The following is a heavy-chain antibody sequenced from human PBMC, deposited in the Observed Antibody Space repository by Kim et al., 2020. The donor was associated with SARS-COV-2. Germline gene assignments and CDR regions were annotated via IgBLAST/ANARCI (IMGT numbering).Heavy chain of an antibody. CDR2: ISYDGSNK. CDR3: ARAYGGSYYYGMDV. Sequence: GGSLRLSCAASGFTFNNYAMYWVRQAPGKGLDWVAVISYDGSNKYYADSVKGRFTISRDNSKNTLYLQMNSLRAEDTAVYYCARAYGGSYYYGMDVWGQGTRVTVS. V-gene: IGHV3-30-3*01. D-gene: IGHD4-17*01. CDR1: GFTFNNYA. J-gene: IGHJ6*02.